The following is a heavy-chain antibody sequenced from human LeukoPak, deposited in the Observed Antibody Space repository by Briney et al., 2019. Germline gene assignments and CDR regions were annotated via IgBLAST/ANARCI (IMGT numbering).Heavy chain of an antibody. J-gene: IGHJ3*02. D-gene: IGHD5-18*01. CDR3: ARDRSGGYSYGSAFDI. V-gene: IGHV3-33*01. CDR2: IWYDGSNK. CDR1: GFTFSSYG. Sequence: GRPLRLSCAASGFTFSSYGMHWVRQAPGKGLEWVAVIWYDGSNKYYADSVKGRFTISRDNSKNTLYLQMNSLRAEDTAVYYCARDRSGGYSYGSAFDIWGQGTMVTVSS.